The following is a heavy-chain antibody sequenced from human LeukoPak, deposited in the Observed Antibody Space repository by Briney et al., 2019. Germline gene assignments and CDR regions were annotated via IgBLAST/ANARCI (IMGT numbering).Heavy chain of an antibody. CDR3: ARGRRGIVATITGYFDY. CDR1: GFTFTSSA. V-gene: IGHV1-46*01. D-gene: IGHD5-12*01. Sequence: ASVKVSCKASGFTFTSSAVHWVRQAPGQGLEWMGIINPSGGSTSYAQKFQGRVTMTRDTSTSTVYMELSSLRSEDTAVYYCARGRRGIVATITGYFDYWGQGTLVTVSS. CDR2: INPSGGST. J-gene: IGHJ4*02.